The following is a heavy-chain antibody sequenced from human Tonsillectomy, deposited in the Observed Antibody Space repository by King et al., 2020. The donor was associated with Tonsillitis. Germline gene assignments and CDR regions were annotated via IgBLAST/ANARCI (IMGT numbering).Heavy chain of an antibody. CDR2: IKQDGSEK. J-gene: IGHJ4*02. CDR3: ARATSSSSWSSYYFDY. V-gene: IGHV3-7*01. Sequence: VQLVESGGGLVQPGGSLRLSCAASGFTFSSYWMSWVRQAPGKGLEWVAHIKQDGSEKYYVDSVKGRFTISRENAKNSLYLQMNSLRAEDTAVYYCARATSSSSWSSYYFDYGGQGPLVTVST. CDR1: GFTFSSYW. D-gene: IGHD6-6*01.